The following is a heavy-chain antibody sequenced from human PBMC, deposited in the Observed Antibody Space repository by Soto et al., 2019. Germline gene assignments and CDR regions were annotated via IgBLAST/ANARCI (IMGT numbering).Heavy chain of an antibody. CDR3: ARETNYYDSSGYYYVSGFDY. V-gene: IGHV1-69*13. CDR1: GGTFSSYA. D-gene: IGHD3-22*01. Sequence: SVKVSCKASGGTFSSYAISWVRQAPGQGLEWMGGIIPIFGTANYAQKFQGRVTITADESTSTAYMELSSLRSEDTAVYYCARETNYYDSSGYYYVSGFDYWGQGTLVTVS. J-gene: IGHJ4*02. CDR2: IIPIFGTA.